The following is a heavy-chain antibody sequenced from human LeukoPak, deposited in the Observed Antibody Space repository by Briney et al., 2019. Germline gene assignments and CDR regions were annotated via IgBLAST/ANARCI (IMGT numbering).Heavy chain of an antibody. CDR3: ASGSSGYDP. Sequence: KSSETLSLTCTVSGGSISNYYWSWFRQPAGKGLEWIGRIYSSGTTIHNPSLKSRVTMSVDTSKNQFSLKLSSVTAADTAVYFCASGSSGYDPWGQGTLVTVSS. V-gene: IGHV4-4*07. CDR2: IYSSGTT. CDR1: GGSISNYY. D-gene: IGHD5-12*01. J-gene: IGHJ5*02.